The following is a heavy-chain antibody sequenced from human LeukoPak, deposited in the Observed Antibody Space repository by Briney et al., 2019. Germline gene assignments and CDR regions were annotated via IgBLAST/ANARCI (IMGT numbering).Heavy chain of an antibody. Sequence: ASVKVSCKASGYTFTSYCMHWVRQAPGQGLEWMGIINPSGGSTSYAQKFQGRVTMTRDTSTSTVYMELSSLRSEDTAVYYCARDRYCSGGSCSHLHFDYWGQGTLVTVSS. V-gene: IGHV1-46*01. CDR1: GYTFTSYC. D-gene: IGHD2-15*01. CDR2: INPSGGST. J-gene: IGHJ4*02. CDR3: ARDRYCSGGSCSHLHFDY.